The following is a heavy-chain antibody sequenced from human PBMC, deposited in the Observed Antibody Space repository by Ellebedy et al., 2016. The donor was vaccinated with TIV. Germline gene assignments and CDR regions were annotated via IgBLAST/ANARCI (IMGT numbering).Heavy chain of an antibody. CDR3: ATANQQLPRVVAF. J-gene: IGHJ4*01. CDR2: INSDGSIT. D-gene: IGHD6-13*01. Sequence: GESLKIPCSASGFTFSYYWMHWVRQTPGKWLVWVSRINSDGSITSYSESMKGRFTISRENAKNTLYLQMNSLTAEDTPIYYCATANQQLPRVVAFWGHGTLVTVSS. V-gene: IGHV3-74*01. CDR1: GFTFSYYW.